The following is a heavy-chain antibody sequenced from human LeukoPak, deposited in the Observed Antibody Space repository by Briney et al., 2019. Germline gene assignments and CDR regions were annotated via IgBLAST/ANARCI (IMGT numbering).Heavy chain of an antibody. V-gene: IGHV1-58*01. D-gene: IGHD2-21*01. CDR3: ATYCGGHSYSGGS. Sequence: SVRVSCKASGVTXSRSAVQWVREGRGHRREWIGQSVLGSHKTNYAQKFQRRATKTRNISKSTHYMELSSLRSEDTAIYYYATYCGGHSYSGGSWGQGTLVTVSS. CDR2: SVLGSHKT. J-gene: IGHJ5*02. CDR1: GVTXSRSA.